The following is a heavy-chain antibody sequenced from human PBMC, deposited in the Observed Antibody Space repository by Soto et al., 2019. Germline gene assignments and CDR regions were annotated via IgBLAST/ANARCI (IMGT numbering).Heavy chain of an antibody. CDR3: ARARWATNWFDP. Sequence: PSETLSLTCTVSGGSISSYYWSWIRQPPGKGLEWIGYIYYSGSTNYNPSLKSRVTISVDTSKNQFSLKLSSVTAADTAVYYCARARWATNWFDPWGQGTLVTVSS. CDR1: GGSISSYY. D-gene: IGHD4-17*01. V-gene: IGHV4-59*01. J-gene: IGHJ5*02. CDR2: IYYSGST.